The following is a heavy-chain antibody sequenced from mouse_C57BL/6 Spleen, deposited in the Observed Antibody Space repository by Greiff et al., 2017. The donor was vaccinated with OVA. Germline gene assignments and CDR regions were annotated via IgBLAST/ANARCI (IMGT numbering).Heavy chain of an antibody. V-gene: IGHV2-4*01. J-gene: IGHJ4*01. CDR2: IWSGGST. D-gene: IGHD1-1*02. CDR1: GFSLTSYG. CDR3: DKMWYGRRIDN. Sequence: QVQLQQSGPGLVQPSQSLSITCTVSGFSLTSYGVHWVRQPPGKGLEWLGVIWSGGSTDYNAAFISRLSISKDNHTSQVFYTMNSLQADDTARYYCDKMWYGRRIDNWGQETSVTVSA.